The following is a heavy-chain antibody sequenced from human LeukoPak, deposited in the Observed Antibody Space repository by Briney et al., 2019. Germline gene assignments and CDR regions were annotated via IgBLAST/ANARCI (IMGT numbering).Heavy chain of an antibody. CDR2: INPSGGST. Sequence: ASVKVSCKASGYTFTSYYMHWVRQAPGQGLEWMGIINPSGGSTSYAQKFQGRVTMTRDMSTSTVYMELSSLRSEDTAVYYCARDRGIAVAGTLGYYYYGMDVWGQGTTVTVSS. CDR3: ARDRGIAVAGTLGYYYYGMDV. V-gene: IGHV1-46*01. J-gene: IGHJ6*02. CDR1: GYTFTSYY. D-gene: IGHD6-19*01.